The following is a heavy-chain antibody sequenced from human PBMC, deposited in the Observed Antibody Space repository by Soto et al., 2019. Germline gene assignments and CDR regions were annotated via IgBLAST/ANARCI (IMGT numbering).Heavy chain of an antibody. CDR1: GYTFTRHY. CDR2: INSSGGHT. J-gene: IGHJ3*02. D-gene: IGHD6-13*01. V-gene: IGHV1-46*01. Sequence: QMQLVQSGAEVKKPGASVKVSCKASGYTFTRHYIHRVRQAPGQGLEWMGIINSSGGHTYYAQKVQGRVALISDRPTSTVYMELSSLRSEDTAVYYCARDLLAAGSDALDIWGQGTMVTVSS. CDR3: ARDLLAAGSDALDI.